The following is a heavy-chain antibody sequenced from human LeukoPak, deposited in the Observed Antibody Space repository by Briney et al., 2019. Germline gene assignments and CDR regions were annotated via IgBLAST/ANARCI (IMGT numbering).Heavy chain of an antibody. CDR2: ISYDGSNK. D-gene: IGHD6-13*01. J-gene: IGHJ4*02. CDR3: ARGGEQLAWGDYFDY. CDR1: GFTFSSYA. V-gene: IGHV3-30-3*01. Sequence: GGSLRLSCAASGFTFSSYAMHWVRQAPGKGLEWVAVISYDGSNKYYADSVKGRFTISRDNSKNTLYLQMNSLRAEDTAVYYCARGGEQLAWGDYFDYWGQGTLVTVSS.